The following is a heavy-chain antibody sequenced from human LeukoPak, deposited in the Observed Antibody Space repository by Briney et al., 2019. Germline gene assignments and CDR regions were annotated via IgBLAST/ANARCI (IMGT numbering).Heavy chain of an antibody. CDR1: GGSISSFY. CDR3: ARGDMTTVTTMGY. CDR2: FYYSGST. Sequence: SETLSLTCTVSGGSISSFYWSWIRQPPGKGLEWSGYFYYSGSTNHNPSLKSRVRISLDKSQNQFSLKLSSVTTADTAVYYCARGDMTTVTTMGYWGQGTLVTVSS. D-gene: IGHD4-17*01. V-gene: IGHV4-59*01. J-gene: IGHJ4*02.